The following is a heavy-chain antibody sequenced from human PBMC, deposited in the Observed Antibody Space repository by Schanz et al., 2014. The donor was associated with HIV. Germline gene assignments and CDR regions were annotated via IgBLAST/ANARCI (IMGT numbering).Heavy chain of an antibody. CDR1: GYTFSGHY. J-gene: IGHJ6*02. Sequence: QVQLVQSGAAVKKPGASVKVSCKASGYTFSGHYLHWVRQAPGQGLEWMGWISAYNGNTNYAQKLQGRVTMTTDTSTSTAYMDLRSLRSEDTAMYYCARERYYSSGYFDLHYYYGIDVWGQGTTVTVSS. D-gene: IGHD3-22*01. CDR2: ISAYNGNT. V-gene: IGHV1-18*04. CDR3: ARERYYSSGYFDLHYYYGIDV.